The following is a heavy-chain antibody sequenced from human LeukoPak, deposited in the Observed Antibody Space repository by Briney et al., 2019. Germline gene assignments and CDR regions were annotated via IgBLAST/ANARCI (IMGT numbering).Heavy chain of an antibody. CDR1: GGSISSSNW. D-gene: IGHD1-26*01. Sequence: SGTLSLTCAVSGGSISSSNWWSWVRQPPGKGLEWIGEIYHSGSTNYNPSLESRVTISVDKSKNQFSLKLSSVTAADTAVYYCARGLGNFDYWGQGTLVTVSS. J-gene: IGHJ4*02. CDR3: ARGLGNFDY. V-gene: IGHV4-4*02. CDR2: IYHSGST.